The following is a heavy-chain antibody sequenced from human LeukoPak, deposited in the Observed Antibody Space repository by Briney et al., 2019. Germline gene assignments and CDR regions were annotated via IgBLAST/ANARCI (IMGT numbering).Heavy chain of an antibody. Sequence: GGSLRLSCVASGFAVGSNYMSWVRQAPGKGLEWVSLIYSGGAIRYADSVKGRFTISRDSSKNTLFLQMNDLTVGDTARYYCARRPGNWGQGILVTVSS. J-gene: IGHJ4*02. D-gene: IGHD1-14*01. V-gene: IGHV3-53*01. CDR3: ARRPGN. CDR2: IYSGGAI. CDR1: GFAVGSNY.